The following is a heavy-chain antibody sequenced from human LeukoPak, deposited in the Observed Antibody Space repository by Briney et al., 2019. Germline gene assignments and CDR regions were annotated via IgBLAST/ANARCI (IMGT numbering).Heavy chain of an antibody. J-gene: IGHJ4*02. CDR2: ISNSGSTI. CDR1: GFTFSDYY. D-gene: IGHD3-22*01. CDR3: ARGAYYYDSGGYDTADY. V-gene: IGHV3-11*04. Sequence: GGSLRLSCEASGFTFSDYYMSWIRQAPGKGLEWVSYISNSGSTIYYADSVKGRFTISRDNAKNSLYLQMNSLRAEDTAVYYCARGAYYYDSGGYDTADYWGQGTLVTVSS.